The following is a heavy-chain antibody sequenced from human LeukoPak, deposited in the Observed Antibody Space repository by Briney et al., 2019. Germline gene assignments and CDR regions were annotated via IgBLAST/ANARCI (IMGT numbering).Heavy chain of an antibody. CDR1: GFTFSSYA. V-gene: IGHV5-51*01. J-gene: IGHJ4*02. D-gene: IGHD2-2*01. CDR3: ARHLSSITSCPNY. Sequence: PGGSLRLSCAASGFTFSSYAMTWVRQMPGKGLEWMGVIYPGNSDITYSPSFQGQVTISADKSVSTAYLHWSSLKASDTAIYYCARHLSSITSCPNYWGQGTLVTVSS. CDR2: IYPGNSDI.